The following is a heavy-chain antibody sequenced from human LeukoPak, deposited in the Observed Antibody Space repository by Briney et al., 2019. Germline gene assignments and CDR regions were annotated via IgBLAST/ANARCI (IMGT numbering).Heavy chain of an antibody. J-gene: IGHJ6*02. CDR1: GFTFSSYA. CDR3: ARVPGGGLYYYYGMDV. CDR2: ISGSGGST. V-gene: IGHV3-23*01. Sequence: GGSLRLSCAASGFTFSSYAMSWVRQAPGKGLEWVSAISGSGGSTYYADSVKGRFTISRDNSKNTLYLQMFSLRAEDTAIYYCARVPGGGLYYYYGMDVWGQGTTAIVSS. D-gene: IGHD3-10*01.